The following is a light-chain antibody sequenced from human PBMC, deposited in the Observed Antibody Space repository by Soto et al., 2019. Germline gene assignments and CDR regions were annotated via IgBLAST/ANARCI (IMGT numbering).Light chain of an antibody. V-gene: IGLV1-47*01. CDR1: NSRSGRNY. CDR2: RND. Sequence: QSALPQPPSASGTPGQRVTISCSTTNSRSGRNYVYWYQQLPGAAPKLLIYRNDQRPSGVPDRFSASKSGTSASLAISGLRSEDEADYFCAKWDDSLRVYVFGSGTKVTVL. CDR3: AKWDDSLRVYV. J-gene: IGLJ1*01.